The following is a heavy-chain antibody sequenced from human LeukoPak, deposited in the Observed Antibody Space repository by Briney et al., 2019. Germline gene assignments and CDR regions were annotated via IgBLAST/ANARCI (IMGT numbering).Heavy chain of an antibody. D-gene: IGHD1-26*01. J-gene: IGHJ4*02. CDR2: IDGPTFRT. CDR3: TTWVGAHFDF. Sequence: PGGSLRLSCAASGFTVSSNYMNWVRQAPGKGLEWVSTIDGPTFRTHYADSVMGRFTISRDNSKNTLYLQMNSLRAEDTAVYFCTTWVGAHFDFWGQGTLVTVSS. V-gene: IGHV3-53*01. CDR1: GFTVSSNY.